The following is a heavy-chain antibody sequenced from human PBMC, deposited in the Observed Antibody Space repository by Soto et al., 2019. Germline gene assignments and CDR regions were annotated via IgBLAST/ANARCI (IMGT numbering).Heavy chain of an antibody. CDR3: EREEGYYDFWSGYYAPYYYYGMDV. D-gene: IGHD3-3*01. Sequence: SVKVSCKASGYTFTSYGISWVRQAPGQGLEWMGWISAYNGNTNYAQKLQGRVTMTTDTSTSTAYMELRSLRSDDTAVYYCEREEGYYDFWSGYYAPYYYYGMDVWVQGTTVTSSS. V-gene: IGHV1-18*04. CDR2: ISAYNGNT. CDR1: GYTFTSYG. J-gene: IGHJ6*02.